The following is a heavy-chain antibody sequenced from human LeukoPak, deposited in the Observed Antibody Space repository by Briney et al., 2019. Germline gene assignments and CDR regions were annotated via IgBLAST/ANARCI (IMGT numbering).Heavy chain of an antibody. J-gene: IGHJ4*02. V-gene: IGHV4-31*03. CDR1: GGSISSGGYY. CDR3: ARGGSNYVDY. CDR2: IYYSGST. Sequence: SSETLSLACTVSGGSISSGGYYWSWIRQHPGKGLEWIGYIYYSGSTYYNPSLKSRVTISVDTSKNQFSLKLSSVTAADTAVYHCARGGSNYVDYWGQGTLVTVSS. D-gene: IGHD3-16*01.